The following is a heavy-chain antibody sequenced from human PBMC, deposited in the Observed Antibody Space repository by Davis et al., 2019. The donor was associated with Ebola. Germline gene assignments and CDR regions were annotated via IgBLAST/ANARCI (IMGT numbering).Heavy chain of an antibody. J-gene: IGHJ5*02. V-gene: IGHV1-8*01. CDR2: MNPNSGNT. Sequence: AASVKVSCKASGYTFTNYDINWVRQATGQGLEWMGWMNPNSGNTGYAQKFQGRVTMTRNASISTAHMELSSLRSEDTALYYCTRRGRFDPWGQGTLVTVS. CDR3: TRRGRFDP. CDR1: GYTFTNYD.